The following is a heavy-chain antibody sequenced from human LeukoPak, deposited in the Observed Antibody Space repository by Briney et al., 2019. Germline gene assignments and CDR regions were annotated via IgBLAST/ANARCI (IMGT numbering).Heavy chain of an antibody. CDR3: ARDISAVTTGDY. CDR1: GGSLSGYY. Sequence: SETLSLTCVVYGGSLSGYYWSWIRQSPGKGLEWIGEINHSGSTTYNPSLKSRVTISVATSKNQFSLKLSSVTAADTAVYYCARDISAVTTGDYWGQGTLVTVSS. V-gene: IGHV4-34*01. J-gene: IGHJ4*02. D-gene: IGHD4-17*01. CDR2: INHSGST.